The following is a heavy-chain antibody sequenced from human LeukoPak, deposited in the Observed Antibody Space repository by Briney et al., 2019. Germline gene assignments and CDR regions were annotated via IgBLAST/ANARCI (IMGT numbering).Heavy chain of an antibody. CDR2: ISGSGAST. D-gene: IGHD6-13*01. V-gene: IGHV3-23*01. Sequence: PGGSLRLSCVASGFTFSSYAMSWVRQAPGKGLEWVSAISGSGASTNYADSVKGRFAISRDNSKTTMYLQMNSLRAEDTAVYFCAKDLRSLRSATDPHYFDSWGQGTLVTVSS. CDR1: GFTFSSYA. CDR3: AKDLRSLRSATDPHYFDS. J-gene: IGHJ4*02.